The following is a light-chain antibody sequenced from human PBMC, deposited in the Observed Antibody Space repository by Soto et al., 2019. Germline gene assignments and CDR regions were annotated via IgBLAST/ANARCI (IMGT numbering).Light chain of an antibody. CDR3: QQHSRWPLT. CDR2: DAS. J-gene: IGKJ4*01. V-gene: IGKV3-11*01. CDR1: ESISSY. Sequence: EIVLTQSPATLSLSPGERATLSCRASESISSYLAWYQQRPGQAPSLLIYDASSRATGIPARFSGSGSGTDFTLTIAKLEPEDFEVYYFQQHSRWPLTFGGGTKVEI.